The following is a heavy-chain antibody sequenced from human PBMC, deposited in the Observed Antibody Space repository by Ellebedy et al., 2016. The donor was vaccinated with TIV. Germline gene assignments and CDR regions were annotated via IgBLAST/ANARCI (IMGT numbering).Heavy chain of an antibody. CDR1: GYSFTSYW. V-gene: IGHV5-10-1*01. J-gene: IGHJ4*02. CDR2: IDPSDSYT. CDR3: ARHEYCSGGSCYWGPDY. Sequence: GGSLRLXXKGSGYSFTSYWISWVRQMPGKGLGWMGRIDPSDSYTNYSPSFQGHVTISADKSISTAYLQWSSLKASDTAMYYCARHEYCSGGSCYWGPDYWGQGTLVTVSS. D-gene: IGHD2-15*01.